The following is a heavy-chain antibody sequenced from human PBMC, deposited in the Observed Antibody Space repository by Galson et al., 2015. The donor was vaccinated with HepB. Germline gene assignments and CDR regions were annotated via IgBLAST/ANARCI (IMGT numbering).Heavy chain of an antibody. V-gene: IGHV2-26*01. CDR2: IVSSDEK. D-gene: IGHD4-17*01. J-gene: IGHJ6*02. Sequence: PALVKPTQTLTLTCTVSGFSLNNAAMGVSWIRQPPGKALEWLAHIVSSDEKSYTPSLMSRLTISKDTPRSQVVLTMTNLDPVDTATYYCALSTVYYYYGLDVWGQGTTVTVSS. CDR3: ALSTVYYYYGLDV. CDR1: GFSLNNAAMG.